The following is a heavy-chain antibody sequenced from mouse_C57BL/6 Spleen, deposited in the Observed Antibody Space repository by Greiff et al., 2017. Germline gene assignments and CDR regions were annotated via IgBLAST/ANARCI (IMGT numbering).Heavy chain of an antibody. CDR2: IYPSDSET. CDR1: GYTFTSYW. V-gene: IGHV1-61*01. CDR3: LITTAFYYFDY. Sequence: QVQLQQPGAELVRPGSSVKLSCKASGYTFTSYWMDWVKQRPGQGLEWIGNIYPSDSETHYNQKFKDKATLTVDKSSSTAYMQLSSLTSEDSAVYYCLITTAFYYFDYWGQGTTLTVSS. J-gene: IGHJ2*01. D-gene: IGHD1-1*01.